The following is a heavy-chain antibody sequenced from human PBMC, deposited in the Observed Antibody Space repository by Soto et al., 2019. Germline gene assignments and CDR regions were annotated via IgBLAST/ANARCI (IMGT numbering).Heavy chain of an antibody. Sequence: PGGSLRLSCAASGFIFKMYWMHWVRQSPGKGLVWISRIYNDGTYSDYADSVRGRFTISRDNVNDTLYLQMNNLRAVDSGLYYCTRGPRPISTGTGAYWGQGTQVTVSS. D-gene: IGHD3-10*01. CDR3: TRGPRPISTGTGAY. CDR2: IYNDGTYS. V-gene: IGHV3-74*01. J-gene: IGHJ4*02. CDR1: GFIFKMYW.